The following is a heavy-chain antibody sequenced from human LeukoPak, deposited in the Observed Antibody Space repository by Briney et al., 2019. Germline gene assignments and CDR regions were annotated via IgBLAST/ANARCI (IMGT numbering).Heavy chain of an antibody. V-gene: IGHV4-39*01. CDR1: GGSISSSSYY. D-gene: IGHD1-26*01. J-gene: IGHJ4*02. Sequence: SETLSLTCTVSGGSISSSSYYWGWIRQPPGKGLEWIGSIYYSGSTYYNPSLKSRVTISVDTSKNQFSLKLSSVTAADTAVYYCARSGSYYIDYWGQGTLVTVSS. CDR2: IYYSGST. CDR3: ARSGSYYIDY.